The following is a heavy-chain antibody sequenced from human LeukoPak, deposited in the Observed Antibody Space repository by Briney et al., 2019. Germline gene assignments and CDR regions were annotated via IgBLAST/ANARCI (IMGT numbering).Heavy chain of an antibody. CDR1: GFTFDDYA. CDR3: AKDIAPPSSGTFDY. V-gene: IGHV3-9*01. Sequence: GGSLRLSCTASGFTFDDYAMHWVRQAPGKGLEWVSSISWNGGSIVYVDSVKGRFTISRDDAKNSLYLQMNSLRPEDTALYYCAKDIAPPSSGTFDYWGQGTLVTVSS. CDR2: ISWNGGSI. J-gene: IGHJ4*02. D-gene: IGHD6-19*01.